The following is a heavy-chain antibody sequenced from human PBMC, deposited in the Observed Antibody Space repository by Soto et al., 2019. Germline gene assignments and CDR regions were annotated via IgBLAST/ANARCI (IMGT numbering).Heavy chain of an antibody. CDR2: IYYSGST. CDR1: GGSISSYY. CDR3: AREGTNYDFWSMIDP. V-gene: IGHV4-59*01. Sequence: SETLSLTCTVSGGSISSYYWSWIRQPPGKGLEWIGYIYYSGSTNYNPSLKSRVTISVDTSKNQFSLKLSSVTAADTAVYYCAREGTNYDFWSMIDPWGQGTLVTVSS. D-gene: IGHD3-3*01. J-gene: IGHJ5*02.